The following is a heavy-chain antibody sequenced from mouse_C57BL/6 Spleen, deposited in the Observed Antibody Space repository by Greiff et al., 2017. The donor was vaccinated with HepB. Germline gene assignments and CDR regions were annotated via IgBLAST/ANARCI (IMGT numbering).Heavy chain of an antibody. Sequence: VQLQQSGAELVKPGASVKLSCRASGYTFTSYWMHWVKQRPGQGLEWIGMIHPNSGSTNYNEKFKSKATLTVDKSSSTAYMHLSSLTSEDSAVYYCARSYGSSSWYVDVWGTGTTVTVSS. CDR2: IHPNSGST. J-gene: IGHJ1*03. CDR1: GYTFTSYW. V-gene: IGHV1-64*01. CDR3: ARSYGSSSWYVDV. D-gene: IGHD1-1*01.